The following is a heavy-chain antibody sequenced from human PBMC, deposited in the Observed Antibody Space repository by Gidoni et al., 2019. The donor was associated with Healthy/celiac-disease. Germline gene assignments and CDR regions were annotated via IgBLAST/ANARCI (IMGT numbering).Heavy chain of an antibody. V-gene: IGHV4-61*02. Sequence: VKPSQTLSLTCTVSGGSISSGSYYWSWIRQPAGKGLEWIGRRYTSGSTNYNPSLKSRVTISVDTSKNQFPLKLSSVTAADTAVYYCARDSLHYDSSGYYYYYGMDVWGQGTTVTVSS. CDR3: ARDSLHYDSSGYYYYYGMDV. CDR2: RYTSGST. J-gene: IGHJ6*02. D-gene: IGHD3-22*01. CDR1: GGSISSGSYY.